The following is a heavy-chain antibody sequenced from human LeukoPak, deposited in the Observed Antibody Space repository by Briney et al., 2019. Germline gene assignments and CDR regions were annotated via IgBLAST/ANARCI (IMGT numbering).Heavy chain of an antibody. Sequence: SQTLSLTRVISGDTVSNNGVASNWIRHSPSRGLEWLGRTYYGSKWYNQYALSVRSRIMITPDTSKNQFSLQLTSVTPEDTAVFYCVRGSRSAFDIWGQGTMVTVSS. D-gene: IGHD5/OR15-5a*01. CDR2: TYYGSKWYN. V-gene: IGHV6-1*01. J-gene: IGHJ3*02. CDR3: VRGSRSAFDI. CDR1: GDTVSNNGVA.